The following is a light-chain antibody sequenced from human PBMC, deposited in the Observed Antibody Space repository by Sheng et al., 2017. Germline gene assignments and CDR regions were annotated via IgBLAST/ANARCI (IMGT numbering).Light chain of an antibody. Sequence: DIQMTQSPSSLSASVGDRVIINCRASQGISDHLAWYQLKPGEAPKLLIYDASGLEPGISSRFSGTRSATDCTLTISSLQPEDVATYYCQQYHAAPWTFGQGTTV. V-gene: IGKV1-27*01. J-gene: IGKJ1*01. CDR3: QQYHAAPWT. CDR2: DAS. CDR1: QGISDH.